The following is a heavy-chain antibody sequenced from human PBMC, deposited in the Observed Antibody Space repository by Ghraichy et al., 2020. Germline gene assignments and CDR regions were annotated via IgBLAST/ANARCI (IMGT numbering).Heavy chain of an antibody. CDR3: ARDPGFPVDTAMVTGYYFDY. J-gene: IGHJ4*02. D-gene: IGHD5-18*01. CDR1: GFTFSSYS. CDR2: ISSSSSTI. V-gene: IGHV3-48*02. Sequence: GGSLRLSCAASGFTFSSYSMNWVRQAPGKGLEWVSYISSSSSTIYYADSVKGRFTISRDNAKNSLYLQMNSLRDEDTAVYYCARDPGFPVDTAMVTGYYFDYWGQGTLVTVSS.